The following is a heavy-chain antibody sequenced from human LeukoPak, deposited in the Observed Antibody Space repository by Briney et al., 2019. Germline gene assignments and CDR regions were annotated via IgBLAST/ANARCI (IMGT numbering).Heavy chain of an antibody. CDR1: GFTFSDYS. V-gene: IGHV3-30*03. CDR3: ARGSIAAASDY. Sequence: GGSLRLSCAVSGFTFSDYSMHWVRQAPGKGLEWVAVISYDGSNKYYADSVKGRFTISRDNSKNTLYLQMNSLRAEDTAVYYCARGSIAAASDYWGQGTLVTVSS. CDR2: ISYDGSNK. J-gene: IGHJ4*02. D-gene: IGHD6-13*01.